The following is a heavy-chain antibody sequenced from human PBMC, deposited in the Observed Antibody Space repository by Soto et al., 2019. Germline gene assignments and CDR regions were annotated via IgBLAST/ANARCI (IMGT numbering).Heavy chain of an antibody. V-gene: IGHV3-23*01. CDR3: AKDDAMIGLLADASDI. J-gene: IGHJ3*02. CDR2: ISVSVDST. D-gene: IGHD2-21*02. Sequence: GGSRRLSCAASGLTFSSYAMSWVRQDPGKGLEWVSAISVSVDSTYYADSVKGRFTISRDNSKNTLYLQMNSLRAEDTAVSYCAKDDAMIGLLADASDIWGQGKIVNVS. CDR1: GLTFSSYA.